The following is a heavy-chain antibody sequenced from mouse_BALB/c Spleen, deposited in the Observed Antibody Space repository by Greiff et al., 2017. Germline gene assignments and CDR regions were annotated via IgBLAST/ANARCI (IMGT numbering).Heavy chain of an antibody. V-gene: IGHV2-9*02. CDR2: IWAGGST. D-gene: IGHD2-14*01. CDR3: ARMRYYRYYYAMDY. J-gene: IGHJ4*01. Sequence: VQLQESGPGLVAPSQSLSITCTVSGFSLTSYGVHWVRQPPGKGLEWLGVIWAGGSTNYNSALMSRLSISKDNSKSQVFLKMNSLQTDDTAMYYCARMRYYRYYYAMDYWGQGTSVTVSS. CDR1: GFSLTSYG.